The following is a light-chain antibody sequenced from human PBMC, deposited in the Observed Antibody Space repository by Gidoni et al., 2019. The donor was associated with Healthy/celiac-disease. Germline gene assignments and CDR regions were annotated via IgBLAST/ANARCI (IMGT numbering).Light chain of an antibody. V-gene: IGLV1-47*01. Sequence: QSVLTQPLSASGTPGQRVTISCSGSSSNIGNNDVYWYQQLPGTAPKLLIYSNNQRPSGVPDRFSGSKSGTSASLAISGLRSEDEADYYCAAWDDSLSGFAVFGGGTQLTVL. CDR3: AAWDDSLSGFAV. CDR2: SNN. J-gene: IGLJ7*01. CDR1: SSNIGNND.